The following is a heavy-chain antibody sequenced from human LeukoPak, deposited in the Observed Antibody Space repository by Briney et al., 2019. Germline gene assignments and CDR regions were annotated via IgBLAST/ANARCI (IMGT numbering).Heavy chain of an antibody. J-gene: IGHJ3*02. V-gene: IGHV4-31*01. CDR1: GGSIRSSYYY. CDR2: IYYSGST. CDR3: ARDGGLDAFDI. Sequence: SETLSLTCTVSGGSIRSSYYYWGWIRQHPGKGLEWIGYIYYSGSTYYNPSLKSLVTISVDTSKNQFSLKLSSVTAADTAVYYCARDGGLDAFDIWGQGTMVTVSS.